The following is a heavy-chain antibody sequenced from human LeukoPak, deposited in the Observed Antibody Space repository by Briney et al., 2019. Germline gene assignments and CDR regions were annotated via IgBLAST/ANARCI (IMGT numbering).Heavy chain of an antibody. D-gene: IGHD5-24*01. CDR2: ITSSGATT. J-gene: IGHJ4*02. Sequence: PGGSLRLSCAAPGFTISTHAMTWGRQAPGKGLEWVSSITSSGATTYYADSVKGRFTISRDISKNTLYLQMNSLTAEDSAVYYCAKEFIAGDGHVDCDSWGQGTLVTVSS. CDR3: AKEFIAGDGHVDCDS. V-gene: IGHV3-23*01. CDR1: GFTISTHA.